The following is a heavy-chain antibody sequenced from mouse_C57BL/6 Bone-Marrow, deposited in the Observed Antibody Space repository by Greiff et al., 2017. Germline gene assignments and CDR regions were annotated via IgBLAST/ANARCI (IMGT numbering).Heavy chain of an antibody. CDR2: ISTYYGDA. CDR3: AKGNWECAY. V-gene: IGHV1-67*01. J-gene: IGHJ3*01. D-gene: IGHD4-1*01. CDR1: GYTFTDYA. Sequence: VQLQQSGPELVRPGVSVKISCKGSGYTFTDYAMHWVKQNPAKSLEWIGGISTYYGDANYNQKFKDKATMTVDKSSSTAYMELARLTSEDSAGYYCAKGNWECAYGGQGTLVTVSA.